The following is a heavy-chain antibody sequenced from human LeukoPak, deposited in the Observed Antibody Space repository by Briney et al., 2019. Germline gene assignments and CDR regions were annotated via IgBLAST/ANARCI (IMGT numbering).Heavy chain of an antibody. CDR2: FDPEDGET. J-gene: IGHJ4*02. CDR3: ATGQDMITFGGVIRFGDY. D-gene: IGHD3-16*02. Sequence: ASVKVSCKVSGYTLTELSMHWVRQAPGKGLEWMGGFDPEDGETIYAQKSQGRVTMTEDTSTDTAYMELSSLRSEDTAVYYCATGQDMITFGGVIRFGDYWGQGTLVTVSS. CDR1: GYTLTELS. V-gene: IGHV1-24*01.